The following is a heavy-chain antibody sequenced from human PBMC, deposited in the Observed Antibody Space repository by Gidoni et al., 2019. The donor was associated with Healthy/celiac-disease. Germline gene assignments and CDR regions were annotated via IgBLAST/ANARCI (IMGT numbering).Heavy chain of an antibody. Sequence: QVQLVQSGAEGKKPGASVKGSCKASGYTFTSYYMHWVRQAPGQGLEWMGIINPSGGSTSYAQKFQGRVTMTRDTSTSTVYMELSSLRSEDTAVYYCARGGGIVVVPAALDYWGQGTLVTVSS. V-gene: IGHV1-46*03. CDR1: GYTFTSYY. CDR3: ARGGGIVVVPAALDY. CDR2: INPSGGST. J-gene: IGHJ4*02. D-gene: IGHD2-2*01.